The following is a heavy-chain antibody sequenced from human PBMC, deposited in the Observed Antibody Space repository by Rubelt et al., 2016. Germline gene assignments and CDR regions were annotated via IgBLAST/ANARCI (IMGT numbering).Heavy chain of an antibody. CDR1: GYTLTELS. Sequence: QVQLVQSGAEVKKPGASVKVSCKVSGYTLTELSMHWVRQAPGKGLEWLGGFDPEDGETIYAQKFQGRVTMTEDTSTDTAYMGLSSLRSEDTAVYYCATGIVVVPAHVPSRDYWGQGTLVTVSS. J-gene: IGHJ4*02. CDR2: FDPEDGET. CDR3: ATGIVVVPAHVPSRDY. V-gene: IGHV1-24*01. D-gene: IGHD2-2*01.